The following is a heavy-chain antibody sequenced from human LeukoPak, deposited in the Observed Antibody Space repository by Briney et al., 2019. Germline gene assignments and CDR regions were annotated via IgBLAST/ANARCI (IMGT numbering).Heavy chain of an antibody. J-gene: IGHJ4*02. V-gene: IGHV3-53*01. Sequence: GGSLRLSRAASGFTVSSNYMSWVRQAPGKGLEWVSVIYSGGSTYYADSVKSRFTISRDNSKNTLYLQMNSLRAEDTAVYYCARVRSYGTFDYWGQGTLVTVSS. CDR3: ARVRSYGTFDY. D-gene: IGHD5-18*01. CDR2: IYSGGST. CDR1: GFTVSSNY.